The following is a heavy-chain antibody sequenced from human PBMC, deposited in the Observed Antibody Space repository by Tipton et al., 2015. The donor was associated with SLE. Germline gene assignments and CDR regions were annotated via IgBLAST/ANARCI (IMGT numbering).Heavy chain of an antibody. CDR2: IYSGGST. Sequence: SLRLSCAASGFTFSSYEMNWVRQAPGKGLEWVSVIYSGGSTYYADSVKGRFTISRDNSKNTLYLQMNSLRAEDTAVYYCAKDDSSGDYWGQGSLGTVSS. V-gene: IGHV3-23*03. D-gene: IGHD3-22*01. CDR3: AKDDSSGDY. J-gene: IGHJ4*02. CDR1: GFTFSSYE.